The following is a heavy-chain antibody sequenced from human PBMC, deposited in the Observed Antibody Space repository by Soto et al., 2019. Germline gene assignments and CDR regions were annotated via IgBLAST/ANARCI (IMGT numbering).Heavy chain of an antibody. J-gene: IGHJ4*02. CDR1: GYTFTSYA. V-gene: IGHV1-3*01. CDR3: ARGFYYDSSPDFDY. CDR2: INAGNGNT. Sequence: ASVNVSCKASGYTFTSYAMHWVRQAPGQRLEWMGWINAGNGNTKYSQKFQGRVTMTRDTSTSTVYMELSSLRSEDTAVYYCARGFYYDSSPDFDYWGQGTLVTVSS. D-gene: IGHD3-22*01.